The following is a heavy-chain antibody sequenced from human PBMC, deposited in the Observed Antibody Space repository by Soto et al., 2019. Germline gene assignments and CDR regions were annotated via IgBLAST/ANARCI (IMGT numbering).Heavy chain of an antibody. D-gene: IGHD4-17*01. CDR1: GGSISSGGYS. V-gene: IGHV4-30-2*01. CDR3: ARAHYGDYGYGMDV. Sequence: QLQLQESGSGLVKPSQTLSLTCAVSGGSISSGGYSWRWIRQPPEKGLEWIEYIYYSGYTYCNRSLKSRDTISVDRSKNQFSLKLSSVTAADTAVYYSARAHYGDYGYGMDVWGQGTTVTVSS. J-gene: IGHJ6*02. CDR2: IYYSGYT.